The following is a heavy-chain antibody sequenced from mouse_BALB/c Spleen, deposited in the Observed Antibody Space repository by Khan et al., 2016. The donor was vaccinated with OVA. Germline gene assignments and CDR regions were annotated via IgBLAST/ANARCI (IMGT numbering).Heavy chain of an antibody. CDR3: ASVYGGDIDY. D-gene: IGHD1-1*02. CDR1: GYSITSDYA. CDR2: ISYSGNT. V-gene: IGHV3-2*02. Sequence: EVQLQESGPGLVKPSQSLSLTCTVTGYSITSDYAWNWIRQFPGNKLEWMGYISYSGNTNYNPSLKSRISITRDTSKNQFFLQLNSVTTEDTATYYCASVYGGDIDYWGQGTTLTVSS. J-gene: IGHJ2*01.